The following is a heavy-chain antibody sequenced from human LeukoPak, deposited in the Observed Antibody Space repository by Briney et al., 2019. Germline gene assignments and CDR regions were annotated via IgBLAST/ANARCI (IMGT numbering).Heavy chain of an antibody. CDR1: GYTLTELS. CDR3: ATGNCSSTSCYRSYYYMDA. CDR2: FDPEDGET. V-gene: IGHV1-24*01. J-gene: IGHJ6*03. D-gene: IGHD2-2*01. Sequence: ASVKVSCKVSGYTLTELSMHWVRQAPGKGLEWMGGFDPEDGETIYAQKFQGRVTMTEDTSTDTAYMELSSLRSEDTAVYYCATGNCSSTSCYRSYYYMDAWGKGTTVTISS.